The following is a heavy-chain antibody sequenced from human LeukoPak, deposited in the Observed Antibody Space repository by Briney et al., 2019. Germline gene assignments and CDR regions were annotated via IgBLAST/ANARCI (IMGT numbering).Heavy chain of an antibody. D-gene: IGHD5-12*01. V-gene: IGHV3-11*01. CDR1: GFTFSDYY. J-gene: IGHJ4*02. CDR2: ISSSGRTI. Sequence: PGGSLRLSCAASGFTFSDYYMSWIRQAPGKGLEWVSYISSSGRTIYYADSVKGRFTISRDNSKNTLYLQMDSLRAEGTAIYYCTRGRLYLDYWGQGTLVTVSS. CDR3: TRGRLYLDY.